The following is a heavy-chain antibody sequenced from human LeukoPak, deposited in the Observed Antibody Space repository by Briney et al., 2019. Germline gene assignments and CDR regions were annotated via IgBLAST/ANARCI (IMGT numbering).Heavy chain of an antibody. V-gene: IGHV4-34*01. CDR1: GGSFSGYY. CDR3: ANCFYGDYVRWFDP. J-gene: IGHJ5*02. CDR2: INHSGST. D-gene: IGHD4-17*01. Sequence: PSETLSLTCAVYGGSFSGYYWSWIRQPPGKGLEWIGEINHSGSTNYSPSLKSRVTISVDTSKNQFSLKLSSVTAADTAVYYCANCFYGDYVRWFDPWGQGTLVTVSS.